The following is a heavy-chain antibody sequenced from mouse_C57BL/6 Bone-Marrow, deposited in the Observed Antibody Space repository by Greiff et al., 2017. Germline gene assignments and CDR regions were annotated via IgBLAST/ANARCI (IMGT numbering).Heavy chain of an antibody. CDR3: ASDYDGSGPWFAY. CDR2: IDPSDSYT. CDR1: GYTFTSYW. V-gene: IGHV1-59*01. D-gene: IGHD1-1*01. J-gene: IGHJ3*01. Sequence: QVQLQQSGAELVRPGTSVKLSCKASGYTFTSYWMHWVKQRPGQGLEWIGVIDPSDSYTYYNQKFKGKATLTVDTSSSTAYMQLSSLTCEDSAVYYCASDYDGSGPWFAYWGQGTLVTVSA.